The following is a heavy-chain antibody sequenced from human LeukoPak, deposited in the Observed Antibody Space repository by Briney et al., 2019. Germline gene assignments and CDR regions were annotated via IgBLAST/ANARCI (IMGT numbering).Heavy chain of an antibody. CDR1: GFTFRSYW. J-gene: IGHJ3*02. Sequence: GGSLRLSCAASGFTFRSYWMHWVRQAPGKGLVWVSRINIDGSSGSYADSVEGRFTISRDNAKNSLYLQMNSLRAEDTAVYYCASPIVVVPAAPYAFDIWGQGTMVTVSS. CDR3: ASPIVVVPAAPYAFDI. D-gene: IGHD2-2*01. V-gene: IGHV3-74*01. CDR2: INIDGSSG.